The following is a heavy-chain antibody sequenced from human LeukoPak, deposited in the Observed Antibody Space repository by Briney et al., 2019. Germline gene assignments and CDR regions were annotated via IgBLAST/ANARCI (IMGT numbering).Heavy chain of an antibody. J-gene: IGHJ3*02. V-gene: IGHV4-61*02. CDR2: IYTSGST. CDR1: GGSISTGTYY. CDR3: ARGDYYGSGSYYNSAFDI. D-gene: IGHD3-10*01. Sequence: SETLSLTCTVSGGSISTGTYYWSWIRQPAGKGLEWIGRIYTSGSTNSNPSLKSRVTISVDTCKNQFSLKLNSVTAADTAVYYCARGDYYGSGSYYNSAFDIWGQGTMVTVSS.